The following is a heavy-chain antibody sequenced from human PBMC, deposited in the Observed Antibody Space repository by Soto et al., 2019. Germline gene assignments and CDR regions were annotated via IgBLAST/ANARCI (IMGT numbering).Heavy chain of an antibody. D-gene: IGHD2-21*02. CDR2: INPSGGST. Sequence: ASVKVSCKASGYTFTSYYMHWVRQAPGQGLEWMGIINPSGGSTSYAQKFQGRVTMTRDTSTSTVYMELSSLRSEDTAVYYCARDIGAYCGGDCYLPYWGQGTLVTVSS. CDR3: ARDIGAYCGGDCYLPY. V-gene: IGHV1-46*01. CDR1: GYTFTSYY. J-gene: IGHJ4*02.